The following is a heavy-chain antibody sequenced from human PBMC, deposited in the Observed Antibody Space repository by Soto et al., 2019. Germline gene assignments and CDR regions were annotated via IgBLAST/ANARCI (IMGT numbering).Heavy chain of an antibody. J-gene: IGHJ6*02. CDR2: VYSTGGT. D-gene: IGHD1-26*01. V-gene: IGHV4-4*07. CDR3: ARDLSGTGLDI. CDR1: GDSIGRFY. Sequence: SETLSLTCNVSGDSIGRFYWSWIRQSAEKGLEWIGRVYSTGGTAYNPALKGRVTISLDRSNNHVSLEMKSVTPADAAVYFCARDLSGTGLDIWGRGTRVTVSS.